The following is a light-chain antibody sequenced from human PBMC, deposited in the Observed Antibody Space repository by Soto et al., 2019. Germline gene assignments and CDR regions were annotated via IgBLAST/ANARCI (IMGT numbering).Light chain of an antibody. CDR2: EDN. J-gene: IGLJ1*01. CDR3: CSYATINTFV. Sequence: QSALAQPASVSGSPGQSITISCTGTSSDVGTYNLASWYQQHPGKAPKLLISEDNKRPSGVSTRFSGSKSGNTASLSISGLQAEDEADYFCCSYATINTFVFGTGTKVTVL. CDR1: SSDVGTYNL. V-gene: IGLV2-23*02.